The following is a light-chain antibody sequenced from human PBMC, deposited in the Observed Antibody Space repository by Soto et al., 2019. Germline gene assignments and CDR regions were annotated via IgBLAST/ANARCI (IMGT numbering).Light chain of an antibody. CDR1: SSNIGGQT. CDR3: AAWDDSLPGPV. Sequence: QPVLTQPPSASGTPGQRVTISCSGSSSNIGGQTVNWYQQLPGTAPKLLIYSDNHRPSGVPDRFSGSKSGTAASLAIIGLQSEDEADYYCAAWDDSLPGPVFGGGTKLTVL. J-gene: IGLJ3*02. V-gene: IGLV1-44*01. CDR2: SDN.